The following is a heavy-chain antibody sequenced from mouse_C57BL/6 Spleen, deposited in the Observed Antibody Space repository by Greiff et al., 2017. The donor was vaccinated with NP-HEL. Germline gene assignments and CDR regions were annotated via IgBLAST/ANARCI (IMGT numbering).Heavy chain of an antibody. D-gene: IGHD1-1*01. CDR2: IYPRSGNT. CDR3: AKGTTVVANYAMDY. J-gene: IGHJ4*01. V-gene: IGHV1-81*01. Sequence: VQGVESGAELARPGASVKLSCKASGYTFTSYGISWVKQRTGQGLEWIGEIYPRSGNTYYNEKFKGKATLTADKSSSTAYMELRSLTSEDSAVYFCAKGTTVVANYAMDYWGQGTSVTVSS. CDR1: GYTFTSYG.